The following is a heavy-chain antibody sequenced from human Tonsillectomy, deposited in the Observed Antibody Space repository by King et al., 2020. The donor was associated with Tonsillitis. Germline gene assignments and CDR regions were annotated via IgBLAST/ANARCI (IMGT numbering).Heavy chain of an antibody. Sequence: VQLVESGGDLVQPGGSLRLSCAASGFTFSGYSMNWVRQAPGKGLEWVSYISRNSTTMYYADSVKGRFTISRDNAKNSLYLQMDSLRAEDTAVYYCARPYVYSNYASYYYYMDVWGSGTTVTVSS. CDR1: GFTFSGYS. CDR2: ISRNSTTM. CDR3: ARPYVYSNYASYYYYMDV. V-gene: IGHV3-48*01. J-gene: IGHJ6*03. D-gene: IGHD4-11*01.